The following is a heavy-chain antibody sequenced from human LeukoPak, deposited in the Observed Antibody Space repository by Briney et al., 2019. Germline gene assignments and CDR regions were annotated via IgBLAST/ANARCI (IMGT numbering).Heavy chain of an antibody. CDR3: AHLATMVLETYFDY. CDR1: GFTFSSYE. V-gene: IGHV3-48*03. Sequence: GGSLRLSCAASGFTFSSYEMNWVRQAPGKGLEWVSYISSSGSTIYYADSVKGRFTISRDNSKNTLYLQMNSLRAEDTAVYYCAHLATMVLETYFDYWGQGTLVTVSS. CDR2: ISSSGSTI. J-gene: IGHJ4*02. D-gene: IGHD3-10*01.